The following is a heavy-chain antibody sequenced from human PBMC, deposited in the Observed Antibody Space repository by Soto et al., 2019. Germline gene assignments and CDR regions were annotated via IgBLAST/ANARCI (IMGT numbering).Heavy chain of an antibody. V-gene: IGHV3-11*01. CDR2: ISSSGSTI. D-gene: IGHD5-12*01. CDR3: ARDGMATITHPYYYYYYGMDV. Sequence: VQLVESGGGFVQPGGSLRLSCAASGFTFSDYYMSWIRQAPGKGLEWVSYISSSGSTIYYADSVKGRFTISRDNAKNSLYLQMNSLRAEDTAVYYCARDGMATITHPYYYYYYGMDVWGQGTTVTVSS. J-gene: IGHJ6*02. CDR1: GFTFSDYY.